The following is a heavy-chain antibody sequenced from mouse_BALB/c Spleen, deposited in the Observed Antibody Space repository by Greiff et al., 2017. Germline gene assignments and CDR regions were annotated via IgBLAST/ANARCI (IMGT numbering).Heavy chain of an antibody. Sequence: EVQLQQSGPGLVKPSQSLSLTCTVTGYSITSDYAWNWIRQFPGNKLEWMGYISYSGSTSYNPSLKSRISITRDTSKNQFFLQLNSVTTEDTATYYCARKIGNLWYFDVWGAGTTVTVSS. J-gene: IGHJ1*01. CDR1: GYSITSDYA. CDR2: ISYSGST. D-gene: IGHD2-1*01. CDR3: ARKIGNLWYFDV. V-gene: IGHV3-2*02.